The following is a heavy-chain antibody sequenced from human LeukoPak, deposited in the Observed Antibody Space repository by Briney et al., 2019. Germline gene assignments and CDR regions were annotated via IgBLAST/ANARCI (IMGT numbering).Heavy chain of an antibody. Sequence: GGSLRLSCAASGFTFSSYAMHWVRQAPCKGLEWVAVISYDGSNKYYADSVKGRLTISRDNSKNTLYLQMNSLRAEDTAVYYCARDFVLLWFGELVSSHFDYWGQGTLVTVSS. J-gene: IGHJ4*02. CDR1: GFTFSSYA. V-gene: IGHV3-30-3*01. CDR3: ARDFVLLWFGELVSSHFDY. D-gene: IGHD3-10*01. CDR2: ISYDGSNK.